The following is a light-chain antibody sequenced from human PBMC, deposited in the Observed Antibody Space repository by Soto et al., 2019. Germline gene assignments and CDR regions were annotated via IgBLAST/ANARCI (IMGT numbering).Light chain of an antibody. J-gene: IGKJ1*01. CDR3: QQYGGSPRT. CDR1: QSVSSSS. V-gene: IGKV3-20*01. CDR2: DAS. Sequence: EIVLPQSPGTLSLSPGERATLSCRASQSVSSSSLAWSQQKRGQAPRLLIRDASSRATGIPDRFSGSGSGTDFTLTISRLEPEDFAVYYCQQYGGSPRTFGQGTKVDIK.